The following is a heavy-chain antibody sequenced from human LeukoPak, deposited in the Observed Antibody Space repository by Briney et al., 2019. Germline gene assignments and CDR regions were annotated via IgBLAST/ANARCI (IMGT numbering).Heavy chain of an antibody. Sequence: GGSLRLSCAASGFTFSSYAMSWVRQAPGKGLEWVSAIGGGGVSTFYADSVKGRFTISRDNSKNTLYLQMNSLRAEDTAVYYCAKRNYYDSSRYYYDYWGQGTLVTVSS. D-gene: IGHD3-22*01. V-gene: IGHV3-23*01. CDR2: IGGGGVST. CDR1: GFTFSSYA. CDR3: AKRNYYDSSRYYYDY. J-gene: IGHJ4*02.